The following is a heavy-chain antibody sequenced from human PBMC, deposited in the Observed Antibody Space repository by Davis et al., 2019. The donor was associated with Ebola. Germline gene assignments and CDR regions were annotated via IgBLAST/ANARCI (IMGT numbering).Heavy chain of an antibody. CDR1: GGSIISSNF. V-gene: IGHV4-59*01. D-gene: IGHD3-22*01. CDR3: ARVPYYYDSSGYYGLGGWFDP. J-gene: IGHJ5*02. CDR2: IYYSGSP. Sequence: MPSETLSLTCSVSGGSIISSNFWSWIRQPPGRGPEWIGYIYYSGSPNYNPSLKSRVTISVDTSKNQFSLKLSSVTAADTAVYYCARVPYYYDSSGYYGLGGWFDPWGQGTLVTVSS.